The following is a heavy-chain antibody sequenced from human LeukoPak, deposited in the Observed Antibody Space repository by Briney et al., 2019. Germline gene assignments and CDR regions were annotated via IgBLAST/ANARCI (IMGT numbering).Heavy chain of an antibody. CDR2: MYTSGST. CDR3: ARVFRVVRGVLTDAFDI. Sequence: SETLSLTCTVSGGSISSYYWSWIRQPAGKGLEWIGRMYTSGSTNYNPSLKSRVTMSVDTSKNQFSLKLSSVTAADTAVYYCARVFRVVRGVLTDAFDIWGQGTMVTVSS. CDR1: GGSISSYY. J-gene: IGHJ3*02. D-gene: IGHD3-10*01. V-gene: IGHV4-4*07.